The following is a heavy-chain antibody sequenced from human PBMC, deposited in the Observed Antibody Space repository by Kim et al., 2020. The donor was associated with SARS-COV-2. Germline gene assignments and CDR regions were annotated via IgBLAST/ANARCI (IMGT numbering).Heavy chain of an antibody. CDR1: GFTFDDYA. J-gene: IGHJ3*02. Sequence: GGSLRLSCAASGFTFDDYAMHWVRQAPGKGLEWVSGISWNSGSIGYADSVKGRFTISRDNAKNSLYLQMNSLRAEDTALYYCAKDMGYDILTGYEVNAFDIWGQGTMVTVSS. D-gene: IGHD3-9*01. CDR3: AKDMGYDILTGYEVNAFDI. CDR2: ISWNSGSI. V-gene: IGHV3-9*01.